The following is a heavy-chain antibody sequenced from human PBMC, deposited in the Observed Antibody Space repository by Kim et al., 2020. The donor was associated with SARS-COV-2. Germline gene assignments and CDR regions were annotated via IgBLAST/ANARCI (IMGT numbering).Heavy chain of an antibody. D-gene: IGHD3-16*01. V-gene: IGHV3-72*01. J-gene: IGHJ4*02. Sequence: NSDNKESAASVKGRFSISRDDSNNALYLQMNSLKIEDTAVYYCARGAIGDYWGQGTLVTVSS. CDR2: NSDNK. CDR3: ARGAIGDY.